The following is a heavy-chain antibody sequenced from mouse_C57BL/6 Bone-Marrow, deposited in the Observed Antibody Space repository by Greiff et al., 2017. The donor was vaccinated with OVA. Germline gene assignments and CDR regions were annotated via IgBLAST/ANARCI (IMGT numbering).Heavy chain of an antibody. CDR3: ARAPRQLRLRDWYFDV. CDR1: GFNIKNTY. J-gene: IGHJ1*03. D-gene: IGHD3-2*02. Sequence: EVQLQQSVAELVRPGASVKLSCTASGFNIKNTYMHWVKQRPEQGLEWIGRIDPANGNTKYAPKFQGKATIPADTSSNTAYLQLSSLTSEDTAIYYCARAPRQLRLRDWYFDVWGTGTTVTVSS. CDR2: IDPANGNT. V-gene: IGHV14-3*01.